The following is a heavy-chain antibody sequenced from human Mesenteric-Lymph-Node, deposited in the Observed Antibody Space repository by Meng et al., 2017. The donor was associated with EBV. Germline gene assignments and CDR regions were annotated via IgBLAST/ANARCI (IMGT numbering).Heavy chain of an antibody. CDR3: AHREGTSTWQFYFDF. V-gene: IGHV2-5*02. D-gene: IGHD1-1*01. Sequence: QTPLEQSGPTLVQPPQTLTLTCTFSGFSLSTSGVGVGWIRQPPGKALEWLAIISGDGDRRYSPALRNRLTISKDTSKNQVVLTMTRMDPVDTATYYCAHREGTSTWQFYFDFWGQGTLVTVSS. J-gene: IGHJ4*02. CDR1: GFSLSTSGVG. CDR2: ISGDGDR.